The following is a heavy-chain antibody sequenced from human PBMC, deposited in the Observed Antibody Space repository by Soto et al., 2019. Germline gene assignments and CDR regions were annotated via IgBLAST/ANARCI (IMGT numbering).Heavy chain of an antibody. CDR3: AREGGIVGATTVDY. CDR2: IYYSGST. V-gene: IGHV4-30-4*01. Sequence: PSETLSLTCAVSGGSISSGDYYWSWIRQPPGKGLEWIGYIYYSGSTYYNPSLKSRVTISVDTSKNQFPLKLSSVTAADTAVYYCAREGGIVGATTVDYWGQGTLVTVSS. D-gene: IGHD1-26*01. CDR1: GGSISSGDYY. J-gene: IGHJ4*02.